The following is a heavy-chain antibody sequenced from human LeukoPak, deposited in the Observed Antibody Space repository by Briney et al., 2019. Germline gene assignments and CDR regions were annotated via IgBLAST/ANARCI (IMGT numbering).Heavy chain of an antibody. V-gene: IGHV4-61*02. CDR3: ARGAFYDFWSGPIDY. CDR1: GGSISSGSYY. D-gene: IGHD3-3*01. CDR2: IYSRGST. J-gene: IGHJ4*02. Sequence: TTSETLSLTCTVSGGSISSGSYYWSWIRQPAGKGLEWIGRIYSRGSTNYNPSLKSRVTISVDTSKNQFSLKLSSVTAADTAVYYCARGAFYDFWSGPIDYWARERWSPSPQ.